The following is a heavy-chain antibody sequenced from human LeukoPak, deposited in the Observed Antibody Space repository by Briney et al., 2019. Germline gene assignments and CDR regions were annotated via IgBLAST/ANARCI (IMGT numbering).Heavy chain of an antibody. J-gene: IGHJ6*02. CDR3: ARNNGMDV. CDR2: IKNDGSET. CDR1: GFNFRDHW. Sequence: PGVSLRLSCAVSGFNFRDHWMDWVRQAPGKGLEWVGHIKNDGSETYYLDSVKGRFTISKDNAKNSLYLQMNSLRAEDTALYHCARNNGMDVWGQGTTVIVSS. V-gene: IGHV3-7*03.